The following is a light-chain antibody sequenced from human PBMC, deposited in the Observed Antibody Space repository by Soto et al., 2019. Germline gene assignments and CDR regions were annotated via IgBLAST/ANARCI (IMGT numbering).Light chain of an antibody. J-gene: IGKJ4*01. V-gene: IGKV3-15*01. CDR1: QGIGST. Sequence: EIVMTQSPAALSVSPGEGATLSCRASQGIGSTLAWYQQKLGQTPRLLIYDASTRAAGVPARFSGSGSGTDFTLTIISLQSEDFAIYYCQHYANWPLTFGGGTKVDIK. CDR2: DAS. CDR3: QHYANWPLT.